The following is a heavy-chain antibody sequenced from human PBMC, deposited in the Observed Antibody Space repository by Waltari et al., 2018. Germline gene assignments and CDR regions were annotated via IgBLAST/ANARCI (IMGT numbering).Heavy chain of an antibody. CDR3: ARVDYGDYGYFDY. V-gene: IGHV3-7*01. Sequence: EVQLVESGGGLVQPGVSLRLSCAASGFTFSSYWMSWVRQAPGKGLEWVANIKQDGSEKYYVDSVKGRFTISRDNAKNSLYLQMNSLRAEDTAVYYCARVDYGDYGYFDYWGQGTLVTVSS. CDR1: GFTFSSYW. J-gene: IGHJ4*02. D-gene: IGHD4-17*01. CDR2: IKQDGSEK.